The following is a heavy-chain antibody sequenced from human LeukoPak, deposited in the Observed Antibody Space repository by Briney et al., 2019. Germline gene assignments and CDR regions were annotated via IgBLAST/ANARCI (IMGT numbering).Heavy chain of an antibody. V-gene: IGHV3-48*02. CDR2: ISSSSSNI. Sequence: PGGSLRLSCAASGFTFDDYAMHWVRQAPGKGREWVAYISSSSSNIYYADSVKGRFTISRDNAKNSLFLQMNSLRDEDTAVYYCARDNWGNSSGLFDYWGQGTLVTVSS. J-gene: IGHJ4*02. CDR3: ARDNWGNSSGLFDY. D-gene: IGHD6-19*01. CDR1: GFTFDDYA.